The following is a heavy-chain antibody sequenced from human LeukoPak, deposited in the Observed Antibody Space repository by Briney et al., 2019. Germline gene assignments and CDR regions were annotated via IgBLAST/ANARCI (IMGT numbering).Heavy chain of an antibody. D-gene: IGHD1-7*01. CDR3: EGDSNYGWFDP. Sequence: ASVKVSCKASVYTFTGYYMHWVRQAACQGLGWVGRINPDSGGKNDAQKLRGRVTMTSDTSISTAYMELSRRRSDDTAVYYCEGDSNYGWFDPWGQGTLVTVSS. J-gene: IGHJ5*02. CDR2: INPDSGGK. V-gene: IGHV1-2*06. CDR1: VYTFTGYY.